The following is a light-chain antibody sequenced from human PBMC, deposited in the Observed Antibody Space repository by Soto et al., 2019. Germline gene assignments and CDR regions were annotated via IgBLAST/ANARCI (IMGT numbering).Light chain of an antibody. CDR3: QRYGSSLQG. J-gene: IGKJ3*01. CDR1: QSVSSSY. Sequence: EIVLTQSPGTLSLSPGERATLSCRASQSVSSSYLAWYQQKPGQAPRLLIYGASSRATGIPDRFSGSGSGTDFTLTISRLEPEDFAVYYCQRYGSSLQGFGPGTKVDIK. CDR2: GAS. V-gene: IGKV3-20*01.